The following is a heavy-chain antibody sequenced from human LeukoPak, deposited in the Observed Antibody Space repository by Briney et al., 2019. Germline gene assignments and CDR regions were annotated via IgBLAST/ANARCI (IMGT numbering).Heavy chain of an antibody. V-gene: IGHV3-23*01. D-gene: IGHD3-16*01. CDR2: ISRSGGST. CDR3: ARDSRSFIVMITEPRKNLVDY. J-gene: IGHJ4*02. Sequence: GSLRLSCAASGFIFSSDAMNWVRLAPGKGLEWVSGISRSGGSTYYADSVKGRFTISRDNSKNTLYLQMNSLRVEDTAVYYCARDSRSFIVMITEPRKNLVDYWGQGTLVTVSS. CDR1: GFIFSSDA.